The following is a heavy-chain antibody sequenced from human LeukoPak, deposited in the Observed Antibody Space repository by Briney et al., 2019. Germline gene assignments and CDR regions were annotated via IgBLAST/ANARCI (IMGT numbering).Heavy chain of an antibody. CDR2: ISSSGSAI. D-gene: IGHD2-15*01. CDR1: GFTFSDYY. Sequence: GASLRLSCAASGFTFSDYYINWIRQAPGKGLEWVSSISSSGSAIFYADSVRGRFTISRDNAKNSLFLQMNSLRAEDTAVYYCARDLDVVVGPAHYDALDLWGQGTTVTVS. J-gene: IGHJ3*01. CDR3: ARDLDVVVGPAHYDALDL. V-gene: IGHV3-11*04.